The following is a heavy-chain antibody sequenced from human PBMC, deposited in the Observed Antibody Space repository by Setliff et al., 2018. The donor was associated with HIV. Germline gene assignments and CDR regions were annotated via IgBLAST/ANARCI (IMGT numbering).Heavy chain of an antibody. V-gene: IGHV3-48*03. CDR1: GFTFSSYE. Sequence: GGSLRLSCAASGFTFSSYEMNWVRQAPGKGLEWVSYISSSGSTIYYADSVKGRFTISRDNAKNSLYLQMNSLRAEDTAVYYCVRGLWGSSGVFDYWGQGTLVTVSS. CDR3: VRGLWGSSGVFDY. CDR2: ISSSGSTI. D-gene: IGHD3-16*01. J-gene: IGHJ4*02.